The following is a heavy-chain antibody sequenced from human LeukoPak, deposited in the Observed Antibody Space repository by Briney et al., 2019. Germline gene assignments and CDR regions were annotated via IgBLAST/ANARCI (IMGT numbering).Heavy chain of an antibody. J-gene: IGHJ4*02. D-gene: IGHD6-19*01. V-gene: IGHV3-23*01. CDR2: ISGSGGST. Sequence: GGSLRLSCAASGFTVSSNYMSWVRQAPGKGLEWVSAISGSGGSTYYADSVKGRFTISRDNSKNTLYLQMNSLRAEDTAVYYCAKDEQWLGYFDYWGQGTLVTVSS. CDR1: GFTVSSNY. CDR3: AKDEQWLGYFDY.